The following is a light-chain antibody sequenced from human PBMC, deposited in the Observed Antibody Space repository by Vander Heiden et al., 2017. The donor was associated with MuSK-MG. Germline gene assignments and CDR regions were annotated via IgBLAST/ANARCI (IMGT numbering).Light chain of an antibody. Sequence: DIVMTQSPDTLAVSLGEKATITCKPSQSILYSSKSKSYLVWYQQQPARTPTLLMYWAATREAGVPDRISGSGSGRDFTLIISSRQAEDVAVYYCQQYYSTPQTFGQGTKVEIK. J-gene: IGKJ1*01. CDR2: WAA. CDR1: QSILYSSKSKSY. V-gene: IGKV4-1*01. CDR3: QQYYSTPQT.